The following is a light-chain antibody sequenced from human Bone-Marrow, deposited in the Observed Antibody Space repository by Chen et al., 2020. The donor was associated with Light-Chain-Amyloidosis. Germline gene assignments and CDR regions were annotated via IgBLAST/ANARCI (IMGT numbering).Light chain of an antibody. CDR3: QVWDMSSDRPV. CDR1: NIGSTS. V-gene: IGLV3-21*02. CDR2: DDS. J-gene: IGLJ3*02. Sequence: SYVLTQPSSVSVAPGQTATIACGGNNIGSTSVHWYQQTPGQAPLLVVYDDSDRPSGIPERLSGSNSGNTATLTISRVEAGDEADYYCQVWDMSSDRPVFGGWTKLTVL.